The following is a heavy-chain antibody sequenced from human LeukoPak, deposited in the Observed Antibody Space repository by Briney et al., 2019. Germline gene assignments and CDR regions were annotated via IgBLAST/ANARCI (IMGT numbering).Heavy chain of an antibody. V-gene: IGHV5-51*01. J-gene: IGHJ4*02. CDR1: GYSFTTYW. Sequence: GESLKISCKASGYSFTTYWIGWVRQLPGKGLEWMGMFFPGDSDTRKSPSFQDQVTLSVDKSITTAYLRWNSLKASDTAMYYCARAPRGGNWNEALDYWGQGTLVTVSS. CDR3: ARAPRGGNWNEALDY. D-gene: IGHD1-1*01. CDR2: FFPGDSDT.